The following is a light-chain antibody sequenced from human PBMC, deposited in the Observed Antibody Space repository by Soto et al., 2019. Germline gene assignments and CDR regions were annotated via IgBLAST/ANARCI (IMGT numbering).Light chain of an antibody. CDR1: QSVSSSY. CDR3: HHYET. J-gene: IGKJ1*01. Sequence: IVLTQSPGTLSLSPWERATLSCRASQSVSSSYLAWYQQKPGQAPRLLIYGASSRATGIPDRFSGSGSGTDFTLTISRLEPEDFAVYFCHHYETFGQGTKVDIK. V-gene: IGKV3-20*01. CDR2: GAS.